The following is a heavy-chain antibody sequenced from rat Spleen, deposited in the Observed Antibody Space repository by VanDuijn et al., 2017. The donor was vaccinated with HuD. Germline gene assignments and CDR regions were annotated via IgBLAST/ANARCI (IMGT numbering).Heavy chain of an antibody. CDR3: ARPPTGVDY. J-gene: IGHJ2*01. CDR2: ISYDGGNT. Sequence: EVQLAESGGGLVQPGRSLKLSCAASGFTFSDYYMVWVRQAPTKGLEWVASISYDGGNTYYRDSVKGRFTISRDNSKSTLYLQMDSLRSEDTATYYCARPPTGVDYWGQGVMVTVSS. D-gene: IGHD3-4*01. CDR1: GFTFSDYY. V-gene: IGHV5-7*01.